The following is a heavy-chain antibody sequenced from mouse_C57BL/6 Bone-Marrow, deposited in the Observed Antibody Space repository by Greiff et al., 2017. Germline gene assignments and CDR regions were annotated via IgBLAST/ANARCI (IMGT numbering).Heavy chain of an antibody. J-gene: IGHJ4*01. D-gene: IGHD1-1*01. V-gene: IGHV5-12*01. Sequence: EVQLVESGGGLVQPGGSLKLSCAASGFTFSDYYMYWVRQTPEKRLEWVAYISNGGGSTYYPDTVKGRFTISRDNAKNTLYLQMSRLKSEDTAMYYCARETTVVMDYWGQGTSVTVSS. CDR2: ISNGGGST. CDR1: GFTFSDYY. CDR3: ARETTVVMDY.